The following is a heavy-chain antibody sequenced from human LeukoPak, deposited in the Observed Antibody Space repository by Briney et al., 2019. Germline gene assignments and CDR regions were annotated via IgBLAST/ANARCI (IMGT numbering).Heavy chain of an antibody. V-gene: IGHV3-21*01. D-gene: IGHD5-12*01. CDR2: ISSSSSYI. CDR1: GFTFSSYS. Sequence: GGSLRLSCAASGFTFSSYSMNWVRQAPGKGLEWVSSISSSSSYIYYADSVKGRFTISRDNAKNSLYLQMNSLRVEDTAVYYCAREMVATIFVDYYYGMDVWGQGTTVTVSS. J-gene: IGHJ6*02. CDR3: AREMVATIFVDYYYGMDV.